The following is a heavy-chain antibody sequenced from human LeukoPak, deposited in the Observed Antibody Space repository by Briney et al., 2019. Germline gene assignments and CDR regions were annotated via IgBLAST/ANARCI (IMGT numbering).Heavy chain of an antibody. CDR3: ARGTCSGGSCYLLDY. D-gene: IGHD2-15*01. Sequence: SETLSLTCTVSGGSISSYYWSWIRQPPGKGLEWIGYIYYSGSTNYNPSLKSRVTISVDTSKNQFSLKLSSVTAADTAVYYCARGTCSGGSCYLLDYWGQGTLVTVSS. CDR1: GGSISSYY. J-gene: IGHJ4*02. V-gene: IGHV4-59*01. CDR2: IYYSGST.